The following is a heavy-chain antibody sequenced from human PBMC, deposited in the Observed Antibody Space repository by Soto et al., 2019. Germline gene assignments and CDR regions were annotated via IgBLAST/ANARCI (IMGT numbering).Heavy chain of an antibody. CDR1: GYTFTSYG. D-gene: IGHD3-22*01. CDR3: ARDSSGYPGI. CDR2: ISPYNGNT. V-gene: IGHV1-18*01. Sequence: QVQLVQSGAEVKKPGASVKVSCKASGYTFTSYGISWVRQAPGQGLEWTGWISPYNGNTNHAQKLQGKVTTTTDTSTSTAYMALTTLRSDHTAVYYCARDSSGYPGIWGQGTMATFSS. J-gene: IGHJ3*02.